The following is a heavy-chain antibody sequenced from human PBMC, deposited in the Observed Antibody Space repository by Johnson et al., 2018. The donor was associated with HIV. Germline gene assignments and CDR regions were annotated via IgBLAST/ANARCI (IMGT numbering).Heavy chain of an antibody. CDR3: ARDDLGNPFSSYDAFDI. CDR2: ISGSGGST. CDR1: GFTFSSYA. J-gene: IGHJ3*02. Sequence: VQLVESGGGLVQPGGSLRLSCAASGFTFSSYAMSWVRQAPGKGLEWVSAISGSGGSTYYADSVKGRFTISRDNSKNTLYLQMNSLRAEDTAVYYCARDDLGNPFSSYDAFDIWGQGTMVTVSS. D-gene: IGHD6-13*01. V-gene: IGHV3-23*04.